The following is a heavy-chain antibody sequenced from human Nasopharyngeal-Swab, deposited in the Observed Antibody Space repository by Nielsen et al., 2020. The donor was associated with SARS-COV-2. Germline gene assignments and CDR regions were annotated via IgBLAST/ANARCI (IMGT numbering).Heavy chain of an antibody. CDR2: MYPRDSDT. CDR3: STAYNGNYYWDY. V-gene: IGHV5-51*01. Sequence: GESLKISCKGSGYSFSSYWIGWVRQMPGKGLEWMGIMYPRDSDTRYSPSFQGQVTISADKSISTAYLQWSSLKASDTAMYYCSTAYNGNYYWDYWGQGTLVTVSS. CDR1: GYSFSSYW. J-gene: IGHJ4*02. D-gene: IGHD1-7*01.